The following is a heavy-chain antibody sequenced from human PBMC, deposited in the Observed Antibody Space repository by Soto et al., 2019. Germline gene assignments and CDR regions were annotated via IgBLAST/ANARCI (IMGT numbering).Heavy chain of an antibody. J-gene: IGHJ4*02. CDR2: INPSGGST. Sequence: QVQLVQSGAEVKKPGASVKVSCTASGYTFTSDYINWVRQAPGQGLEWMGIINPSGGSTSYAKKIEGRVAMTGNTSTSTVYMEVTSLSSDDTAVYYCARAVTADYWGQGTLVTVSS. V-gene: IGHV1-46*03. CDR1: GYTFTSDY. D-gene: IGHD4-4*01. CDR3: ARAVTADY.